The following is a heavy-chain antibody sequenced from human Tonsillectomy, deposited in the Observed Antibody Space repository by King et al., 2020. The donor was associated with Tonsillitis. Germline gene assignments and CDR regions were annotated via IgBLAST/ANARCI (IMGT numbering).Heavy chain of an antibody. D-gene: IGHD2-15*01. CDR1: GFTLSSYS. Sequence: VQLVESGGGLVQPGGSLRLSCAASGFTLSSYSMNWVRQAPGKGLEWVSYISSSSSTIYYADSVKGRFTISRDNAKNSLYLQMNSLRAEDTAVYYCARDWGYCSGGSCYFDYWGQGTLVTVSS. J-gene: IGHJ4*02. CDR2: ISSSSSTI. V-gene: IGHV3-48*01. CDR3: ARDWGYCSGGSCYFDY.